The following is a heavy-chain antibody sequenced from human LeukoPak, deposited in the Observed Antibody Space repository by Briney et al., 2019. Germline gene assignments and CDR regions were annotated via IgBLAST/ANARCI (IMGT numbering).Heavy chain of an antibody. D-gene: IGHD1-26*01. V-gene: IGHV3-23*01. CDR2: ISGSGGST. CDR1: GFTFSSYA. Sequence: PGGSLRLSCAASGFTFSSYAMSWVRQAPGKGLEWVSAISGSGGSTYYADSVKGRFTISRDNSKNTLYLQMNSLRAEDTAVYYCAKEGDSGSPVGDGWFDPWGQGTLVTVSS. CDR3: AKEGDSGSPVGDGWFDP. J-gene: IGHJ5*02.